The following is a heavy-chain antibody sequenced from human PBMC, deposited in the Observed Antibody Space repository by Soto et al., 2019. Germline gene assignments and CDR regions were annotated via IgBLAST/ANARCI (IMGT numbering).Heavy chain of an antibody. CDR2: IYWNDDK. CDR1: GFSLSTSGVG. CDR3: AHRSPYYDFWSGYYWYYYYGMDV. D-gene: IGHD3-3*01. V-gene: IGHV2-5*01. J-gene: IGHJ6*02. Sequence: GSGPTLVNPTQTLTLTCTFSGFSLSTSGVGVGWIRQPPGKALEWLALIYWNDDKRYSPSLKSRLTITKDTSKNQVVLTMTNMDPVDTATYYCAHRSPYYDFWSGYYWYYYYGMDVWGQGTTVTVSS.